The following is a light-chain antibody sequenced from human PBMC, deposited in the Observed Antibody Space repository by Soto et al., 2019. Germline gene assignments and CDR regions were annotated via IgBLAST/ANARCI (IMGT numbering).Light chain of an antibody. Sequence: QSALTQPASESGSPGQSITIYCTGTSSDVGGYNYVSWYQQHPGKAPKLMIYDVSNRPSGVSNRFSGSKSGNTASLTISGLQAEDETDYYCSSYTGSSTYVLFGGGTKLTVL. V-gene: IGLV2-14*01. CDR3: SSYTGSSTYVL. CDR1: SSDVGGYNY. J-gene: IGLJ2*01. CDR2: DVS.